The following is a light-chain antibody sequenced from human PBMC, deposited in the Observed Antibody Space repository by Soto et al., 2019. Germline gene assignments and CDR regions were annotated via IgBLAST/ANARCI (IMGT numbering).Light chain of an antibody. CDR3: QQYGSSPS. J-gene: IGKJ4*01. CDR2: GAS. CDR1: PSVSSN. V-gene: IGKV3D-15*02. Sequence: DIVMQESPASLSVPPGGRATFSCRARPSVSSNLAWYQQQPGQAPRLLIYGASTRATGIPARFSGSGSGTDFTLTISRLEPEDCAVYYCQQYGSSPSFGRGTKVDI.